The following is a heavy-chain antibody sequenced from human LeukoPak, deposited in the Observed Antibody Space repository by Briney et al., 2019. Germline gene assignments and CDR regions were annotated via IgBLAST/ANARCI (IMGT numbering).Heavy chain of an antibody. Sequence: GASVKVSCKASGYTFTGYYMHWVRQAPGQGLEWMGWINPNSGGTNYAQKFQGRVTMTRDTSISTAYMELSRLRPDDTAVYYCARGREHTIFGVVTVDFDYWGQGTLVTVSS. CDR1: GYTFTGYY. V-gene: IGHV1-2*02. D-gene: IGHD3-3*01. CDR2: INPNSGGT. CDR3: ARGREHTIFGVVTVDFDY. J-gene: IGHJ4*02.